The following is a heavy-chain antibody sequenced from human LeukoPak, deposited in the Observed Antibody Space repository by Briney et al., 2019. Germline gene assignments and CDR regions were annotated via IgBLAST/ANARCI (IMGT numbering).Heavy chain of an antibody. CDR1: GFTFSDHW. CDR2: ISGDGSST. Sequence: GGSLRLSCAASGFTFSDHWIHWVRQGPGKGLVGVSRISGDGSSTGSADSVKGRFTISRDNAKNTVYLQMNSLRAEDTAVYYCAREQLVDSAVDYWGQGTLVTVSS. V-gene: IGHV3-74*01. J-gene: IGHJ4*02. D-gene: IGHD6-6*01. CDR3: AREQLVDSAVDY.